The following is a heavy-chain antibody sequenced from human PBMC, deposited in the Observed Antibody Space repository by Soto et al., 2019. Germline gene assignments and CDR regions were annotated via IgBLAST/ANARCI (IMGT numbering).Heavy chain of an antibody. CDR2: ISYDGSNK. CDR3: ARYPKPVAAAGADNYGMAV. J-gene: IGHJ6*02. Sequence: QVQLVESGGGVVQPGRSLRLSCAASGFTFSSYAMHWVRQAPGKGLEWVAVISYDGSNKYYADSVKGRFTISRDNSKNTRYLQMNSLSAEATAVYYWARYPKPVAAAGADNYGMAVWGQGTTVTVSS. V-gene: IGHV3-30-3*01. CDR1: GFTFSSYA. D-gene: IGHD6-13*01.